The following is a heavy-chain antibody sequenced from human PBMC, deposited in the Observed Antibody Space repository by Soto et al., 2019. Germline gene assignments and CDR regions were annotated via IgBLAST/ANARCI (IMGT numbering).Heavy chain of an antibody. CDR3: ARGYYYGSGRPTPGGMDV. CDR2: ISTYTGNT. Sequence: ASVKVSCKASGYTFTNYDINWVRQAPGQGLEWMGWISTYTGNTNYAQKLQGRVTMTTDTSTSTAYMELRSLRSDDTAVYYCARGYYYGSGRPTPGGMDVWGEGTTVTVSS. CDR1: GYTFTNYD. V-gene: IGHV1-18*01. D-gene: IGHD3-10*01. J-gene: IGHJ6*04.